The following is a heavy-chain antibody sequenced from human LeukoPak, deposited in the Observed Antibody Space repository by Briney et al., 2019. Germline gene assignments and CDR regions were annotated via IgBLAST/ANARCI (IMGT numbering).Heavy chain of an antibody. J-gene: IGHJ4*02. V-gene: IGHV3-74*01. D-gene: IGHD1-26*01. CDR2: INSDGRST. CDR3: ATVGMGATIGY. CDR1: GFTFSSYE. Sequence: GGSLRLSCAASGFTFSSYEMNWVRQAPGKGLVWVSRINSDGRSTNYADSVKGRFTISRDNAQNTLYLQMNSLRVEDTAVYYCATVGMGATIGYWGQGTLVTVSS.